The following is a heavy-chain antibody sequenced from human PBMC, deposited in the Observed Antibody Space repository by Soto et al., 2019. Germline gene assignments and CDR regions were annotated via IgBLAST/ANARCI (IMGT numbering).Heavy chain of an antibody. CDR1: GGSFSGYY. CDR2: INHSGST. Sequence: SETLSLTCAVYGGSFSGYYWSWIRQPPGKGLEWIGEINHSGSTNYNPSLKSRVTISVDTSKNQFSLKLSSVTAADTAVYYCASGYNWSYVDYWGQGPLVTVSS. J-gene: IGHJ4*02. D-gene: IGHD1-20*01. V-gene: IGHV4-34*01. CDR3: ASGYNWSYVDY.